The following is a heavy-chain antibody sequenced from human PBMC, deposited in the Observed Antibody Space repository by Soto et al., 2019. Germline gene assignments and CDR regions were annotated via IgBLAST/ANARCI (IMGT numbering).Heavy chain of an antibody. D-gene: IGHD1-1*01. CDR2: IIPVFGTA. V-gene: IGHV1-69*01. J-gene: IGHJ1*01. CDR3: ARGWNDFPH. Sequence: QVQLVQSGAEVKKPGSSVKVSCKASGGTFSSYAISWVRQAPGQGLECMGGIIPVFGTANYAQKFQGRVAINADESTSTVYRELSSLRSEDMAVYYCARGWNDFPHWGQGTLVTVSS. CDR1: GGTFSSYA.